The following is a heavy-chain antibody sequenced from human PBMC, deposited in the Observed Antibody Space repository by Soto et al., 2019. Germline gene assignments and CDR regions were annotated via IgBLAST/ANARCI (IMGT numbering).Heavy chain of an antibody. Sequence: QVQLVESGGGVVQPGRSLRLSCAASGFTFSSYGMHWVRQAPGKGLEWVAVIWYDGSNKYYADSVKGRFTISRDNSKNTLYLQMTSLRAEDTAVYYCAREYPSDPRDKGGWGMDVWGQGTTVTVSS. CDR2: IWYDGSNK. CDR3: AREYPSDPRDKGGWGMDV. D-gene: IGHD3-16*01. J-gene: IGHJ6*02. V-gene: IGHV3-33*01. CDR1: GFTFSSYG.